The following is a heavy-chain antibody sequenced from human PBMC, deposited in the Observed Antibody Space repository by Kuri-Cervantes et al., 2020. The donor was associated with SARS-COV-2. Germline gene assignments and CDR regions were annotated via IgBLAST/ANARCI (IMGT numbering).Heavy chain of an antibody. J-gene: IGHJ4*02. CDR2: IYESGDT. CDR1: GASISSSTYY. CDR3: AREYYDILTGHQLFDY. Sequence: GSLRLSCTVSGASISSSTYYWGWIRQSPGKGLEWLGSIYESGDTYYSSSLKSRLSLSVDTSKNQFSLKLSSVTAADTAVYYCAREYYDILTGHQLFDYWGQGTLVTVSS. V-gene: IGHV4-39*07. D-gene: IGHD3-9*01.